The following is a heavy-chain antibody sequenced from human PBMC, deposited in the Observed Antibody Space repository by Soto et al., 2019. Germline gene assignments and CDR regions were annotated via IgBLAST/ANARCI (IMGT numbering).Heavy chain of an antibody. CDR2: ISAYNGNT. Sequence: ASVKVSCKASGYTFTSYGISWVRPAPGQGLEWMGWISAYNGNTNYAQKLQGRVTMTTDTSTSTAYMELRSLRSDDTAVYYRARDERFGSQFDPWGQGTLVTVS. D-gene: IGHD3-16*01. J-gene: IGHJ5*02. V-gene: IGHV1-18*01. CDR3: ARDERFGSQFDP. CDR1: GYTFTSYG.